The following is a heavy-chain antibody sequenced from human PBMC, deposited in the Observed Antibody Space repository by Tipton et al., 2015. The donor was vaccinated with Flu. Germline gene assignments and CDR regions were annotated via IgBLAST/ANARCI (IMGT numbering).Heavy chain of an antibody. Sequence: LRLTCAVSGYSISSGYYWGWIRQPPGKGLEWIGSIYHSGSTYYNPSLKSRVTISVDTSKNQFSLKLSSVTAADTAVYYCARQERSGWFLDYWGQGTLVTVSS. V-gene: IGHV4-38-2*01. D-gene: IGHD6-19*01. CDR3: ARQERSGWFLDY. J-gene: IGHJ4*02. CDR2: IYHSGST. CDR1: GYSISSGYY.